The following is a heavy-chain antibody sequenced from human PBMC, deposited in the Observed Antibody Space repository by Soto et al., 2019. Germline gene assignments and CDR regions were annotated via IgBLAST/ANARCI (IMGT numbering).Heavy chain of an antibody. D-gene: IGHD3-16*01. CDR3: VGGWHGFDP. Sequence: QVQLQEWGPGLVKPSETLSLTCTVSGGSISSYYWSWIRQPPGKGLEWIGYIYYSGSTNYNPSLKSRDTTSVDTSKNQSSLKLSSVTAADTAVYYCVGGWHGFDPWGQGTLVTVSS. CDR2: IYYSGST. CDR1: GGSISSYY. J-gene: IGHJ5*02. V-gene: IGHV4-59*08.